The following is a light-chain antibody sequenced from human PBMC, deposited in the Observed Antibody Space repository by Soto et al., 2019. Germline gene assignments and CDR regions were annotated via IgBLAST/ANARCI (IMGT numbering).Light chain of an antibody. J-gene: IGKJ4*01. CDR1: ENINNW. V-gene: IGKV1-12*01. CDR2: ETS. Sequence: DIQMTQSPFSVSASVGDRVTITCRASENINNWLDWYQQKPGKAPNLLIYETSTLQSGVPSRFSGSRSGADFTLTISSLQPQDFATYYCQQASSYPLTFGGGTRVE. CDR3: QQASSYPLT.